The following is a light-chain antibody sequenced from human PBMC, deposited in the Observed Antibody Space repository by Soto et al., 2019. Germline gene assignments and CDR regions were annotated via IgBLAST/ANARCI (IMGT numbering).Light chain of an antibody. V-gene: IGLV2-14*01. CDR3: GSITRSSTSV. J-gene: IGLJ1*01. CDR1: SSDVGGFEY. CDR2: DVT. Sequence: QSALSQPASVSGSPGQSITISCTGTSSDVGGFEYVSWYQHQPGKAPKLITYDVTKRPSGVSNRFSGSKSGNTASLTISGIQAEDEGDYYCGSITRSSTSVFGTGTKVTVL.